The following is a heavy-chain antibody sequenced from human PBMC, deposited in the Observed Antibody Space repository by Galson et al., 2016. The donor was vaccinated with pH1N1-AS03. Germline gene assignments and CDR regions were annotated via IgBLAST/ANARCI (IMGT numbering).Heavy chain of an antibody. J-gene: IGHJ4*02. CDR3: ARGHGDWKGNYLDY. V-gene: IGHV3-23*01. D-gene: IGHD1-1*01. Sequence: SLRLSCAASGFIFNKYAMTWVRQAPGKGVEWVSNLHGGGGSSYYADSVRGRFTIYRDNSRDKVYLQMNSLRVDDTAVYYCARGHGDWKGNYLDYWGQGTLVTVSS. CDR1: GFIFNKYA. CDR2: LHGGGGSS.